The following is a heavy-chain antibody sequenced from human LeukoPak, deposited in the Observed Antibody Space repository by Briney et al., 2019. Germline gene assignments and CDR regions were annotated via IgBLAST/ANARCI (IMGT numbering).Heavy chain of an antibody. D-gene: IGHD3-22*01. J-gene: IGHJ6*03. V-gene: IGHV1-8*03. CDR1: GYTFTNYD. CDR3: AREVPADSSGYYYYYYYYMDV. Sequence: GASVKVSCKASGYTFTNYDIHWVRQATGQGLEWMGWINPFSANTGYAQNFQGRITITRNTSISTAYMELSSLRSEDTAVYYCAREVPADSSGYYYYYYYYMDVWGKGTTVTISS. CDR2: INPFSANT.